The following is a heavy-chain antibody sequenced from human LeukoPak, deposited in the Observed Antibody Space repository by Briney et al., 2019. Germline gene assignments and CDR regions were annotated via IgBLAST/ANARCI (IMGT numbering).Heavy chain of an antibody. CDR2: IYYSGST. V-gene: IGHV4-59*01. D-gene: IGHD5-18*01. CDR1: GGSISSYY. Sequence: SETPSLTCTVSGGSISSYYWSWIRQPPGKGLEWIGYIYYSGSTNYNPSLKSRVTISVDTSKNQFSLKLSSVTAADTAVYYCARGAAGYSYGHDAFDIWGQGTMVTVSS. J-gene: IGHJ3*02. CDR3: ARGAAGYSYGHDAFDI.